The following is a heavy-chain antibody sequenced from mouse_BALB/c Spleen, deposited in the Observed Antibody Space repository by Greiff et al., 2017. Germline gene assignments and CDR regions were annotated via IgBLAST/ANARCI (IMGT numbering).Heavy chain of an antibody. J-gene: IGHJ4*01. CDR3: TKGIYDGYYRYYAMDY. CDR1: GYTFTSYW. V-gene: IGHV1-69*02. D-gene: IGHD2-3*01. CDR2: IYPSDSYT. Sequence: VQLQQSGAELVKPGASVKLSCKASGYTFTSYWINWVKQRPGQGLEWIGNIYPSDSYTNYNQKFKDKATLTVDKSSSTAYMQLSSPTSEDSAVYYCTKGIYDGYYRYYAMDYWGQGTSVTVSS.